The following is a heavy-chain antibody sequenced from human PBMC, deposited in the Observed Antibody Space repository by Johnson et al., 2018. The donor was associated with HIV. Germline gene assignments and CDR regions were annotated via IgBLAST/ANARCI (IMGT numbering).Heavy chain of an antibody. CDR2: IRQDGTEK. D-gene: IGHD3-22*01. V-gene: IGHV3-7*01. Sequence: VQLVESGGGLVQPGGSLRLSCVASDSTFSSYWMTWVRQAPGRGLEWVANIRQDGTEKYFVGSVKGRFTISRDNAKRSLYLQMNRLRAEDTAVYYCVREWLYDAFDIWGPGTKVTVSS. J-gene: IGHJ3*02. CDR1: DSTFSSYW. CDR3: VREWLYDAFDI.